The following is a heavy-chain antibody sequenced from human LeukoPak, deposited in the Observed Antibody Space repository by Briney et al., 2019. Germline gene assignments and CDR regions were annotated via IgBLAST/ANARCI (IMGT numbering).Heavy chain of an antibody. Sequence: GGSLRLSCVASGFTFSSSWMHWVRQAPGKGLVWVSRIYSDWRTTDYADSVKGRFTIFRDNGKNMLYLQMSSLSAEDTAVYYCVRETFIAIDGSHAVDIWGQGTMVTVSS. CDR3: VRETFIAIDGSHAVDI. CDR2: IYSDWRTT. J-gene: IGHJ3*02. V-gene: IGHV3-74*01. CDR1: GFTFSSSW. D-gene: IGHD6-13*01.